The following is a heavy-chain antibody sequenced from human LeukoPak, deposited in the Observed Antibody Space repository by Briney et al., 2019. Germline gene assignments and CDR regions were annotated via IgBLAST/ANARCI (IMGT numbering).Heavy chain of an antibody. CDR1: GFNFSSNP. J-gene: IGHJ4*02. CDR3: ATERATTTAMDY. Sequence: GGSLRLSCEASGFNFSSNPMAWVRQAPGKGLEWVSIMTTSGTTHYADSVKGRFTISRDNSKNTLYLQMNSLRAEDTAVYYCATERATTTAMDYWGQGTLVTVSS. CDR2: MTTSGTT. D-gene: IGHD1-26*01. V-gene: IGHV3-23*01.